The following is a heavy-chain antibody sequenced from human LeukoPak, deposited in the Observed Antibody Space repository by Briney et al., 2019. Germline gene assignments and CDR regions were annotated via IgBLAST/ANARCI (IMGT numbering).Heavy chain of an antibody. V-gene: IGHV4-4*02. J-gene: IGHJ4*02. CDR2: IYRSGST. CDR3: ASGIQWTGNNY. Sequence: PSETLSLTCAVSGGSISSDNWWTWVRQPPGKGLEWIGEIYRSGSTNYTPSLKSRVTISVDKSKNQFSLKLSSVTAADTAVYYCASGIQWTGNNYWGQGILVTVSS. D-gene: IGHD3/OR15-3a*01. CDR1: GGSISSDNW.